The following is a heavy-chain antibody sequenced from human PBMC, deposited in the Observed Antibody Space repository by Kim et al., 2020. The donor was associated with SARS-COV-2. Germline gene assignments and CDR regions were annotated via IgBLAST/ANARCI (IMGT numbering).Heavy chain of an antibody. CDR3: ARGTYDFWSGYSNYGMDV. Sequence: SETLSLTCTVSGGSISSGGYYWSWIRQHPGKGLEWIGYIYYSGSTYYNPSLKSRVTISVDTSKNQFSLKLSSVTAADTAVYYCARGTYDFWSGYSNYGMDVWGQGTTVTVSS. V-gene: IGHV4-31*03. J-gene: IGHJ6*02. CDR1: GGSISSGGYY. D-gene: IGHD3-3*01. CDR2: IYYSGST.